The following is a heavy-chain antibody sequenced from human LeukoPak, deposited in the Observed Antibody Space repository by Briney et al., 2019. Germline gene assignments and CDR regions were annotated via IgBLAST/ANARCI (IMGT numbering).Heavy chain of an antibody. Sequence: PSETLSLTCTVSGGSISSGGYYWSWIRQHPGKGLEWIGYIYYSGSTYYNPSLKSRVTISVDTSKNQFSLKLSSVTAADTAVYYCARQAPDGWYDYWGQGTLVTVSS. V-gene: IGHV4-31*03. CDR3: ARQAPDGWYDY. D-gene: IGHD6-19*01. CDR2: IYYSGST. J-gene: IGHJ4*02. CDR1: GGSISSGGYY.